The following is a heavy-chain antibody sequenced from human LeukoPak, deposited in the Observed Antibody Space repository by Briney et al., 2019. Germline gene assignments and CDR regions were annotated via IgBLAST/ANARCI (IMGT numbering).Heavy chain of an antibody. D-gene: IGHD3-10*01. J-gene: IGHJ4*02. V-gene: IGHV4-34*01. CDR1: GGSFSGYY. CDR2: INHSGST. CDR3: ARGGVVRGVKGPYYFDY. Sequence: SETLSLTCAVYGGSFSGYYWSWIRQPPGKGLEWIGEINHSGSTNYNPSLKSRVTISVDTSKNQFSLKLSSVTAADTAVYYCARGGVVRGVKGPYYFDYWGQGTLVTVSS.